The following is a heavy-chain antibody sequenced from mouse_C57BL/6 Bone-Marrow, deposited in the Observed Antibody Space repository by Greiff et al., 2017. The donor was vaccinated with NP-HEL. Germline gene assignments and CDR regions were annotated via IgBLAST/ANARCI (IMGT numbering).Heavy chain of an antibody. D-gene: IGHD2-4*01. CDR2: FYPGSGSI. CDR3: ARHEAPYDYDLSWFAY. Sequence: QVQLQQSGAELVKPGASVKLSCKASGYTFTEYTIHWVKQRSGQGLEWIGWFYPGSGSIKYNEKFKDKATFTADKSSSTVYMELSRLTSEDSAVYFCARHEAPYDYDLSWFAYWGQGTLVTVSA. J-gene: IGHJ3*01. CDR1: GYTFTEYT. V-gene: IGHV1-62-2*01.